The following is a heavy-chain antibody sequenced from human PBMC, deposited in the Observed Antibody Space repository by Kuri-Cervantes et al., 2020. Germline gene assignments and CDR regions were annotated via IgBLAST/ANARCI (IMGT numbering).Heavy chain of an antibody. J-gene: IGHJ6*02. Sequence: SETLSLTCAVSGGSISSSNWWSWVRQPPGKGLEWIGEIYHSGSTNYNPSLKSRVTISVDKSKNQFSLKLSSVTAADTAVYYCASQEGYCSSTSCYYYYGKDVWGQGTMVTVSS. CDR3: ASQEGYCSSTSCYYYYGKDV. CDR2: IYHSGST. CDR1: GGSISSSNW. D-gene: IGHD2-2*01. V-gene: IGHV4-4*02.